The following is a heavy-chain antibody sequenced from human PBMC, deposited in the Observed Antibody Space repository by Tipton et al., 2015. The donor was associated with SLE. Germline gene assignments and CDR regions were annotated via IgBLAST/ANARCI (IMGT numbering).Heavy chain of an antibody. J-gene: IGHJ4*02. V-gene: IGHV4-39*07. D-gene: IGHD3-3*01. CDR1: GGSISSYS. CDR2: INYSGTT. CDR3: ARHKLGFSWSYFDS. Sequence: TLSLTCTVSGGSISSYSWGWIRQPPGKGLEWIGSINYSGTTSYNPSLKSRVTISVDTSKNQFSLKLSSVTAADTAVYYCARHKLGFSWSYFDSWGQGTLVTVSS.